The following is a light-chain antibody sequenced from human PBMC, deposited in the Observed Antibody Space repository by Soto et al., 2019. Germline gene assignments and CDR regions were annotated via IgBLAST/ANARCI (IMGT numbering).Light chain of an antibody. V-gene: IGLV2-14*01. CDR3: SSYTRSNTYV. CDR1: SSDVGGYNY. CDR2: EVS. Sequence: QSALAQPASVSGSPGQSITISCTGTSSDVGGYNYVSWYQQHPGKAPKLIIYEVSNRPSGVSNRSSGSKSGNTASLTISGLQAEDEADYYCSSYTRSNTYVFGTGTKVTVL. J-gene: IGLJ1*01.